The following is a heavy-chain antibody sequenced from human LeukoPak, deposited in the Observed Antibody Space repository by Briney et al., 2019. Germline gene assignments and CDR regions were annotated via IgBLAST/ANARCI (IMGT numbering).Heavy chain of an antibody. V-gene: IGHV3-23*01. D-gene: IGHD1-26*01. Sequence: GGSLRLSCEASGVTFNSYVMSWVRQAPGKGPEWVSGISGSGSGTYYADSVKGRFTISRDNSKNTLYLQMNSLRAEDTAVYYCAKVGYSGSYYYYYGMDVWGQGTTVTVSS. CDR2: ISGSGSGT. J-gene: IGHJ6*02. CDR1: GVTFNSYV. CDR3: AKVGYSGSYYYYYGMDV.